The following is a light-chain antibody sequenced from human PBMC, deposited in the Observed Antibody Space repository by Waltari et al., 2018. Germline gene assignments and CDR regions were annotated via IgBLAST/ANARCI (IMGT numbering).Light chain of an antibody. CDR1: TLPKLY. CDR3: QSTDSSSTYTV. V-gene: IGLV3-25*03. CDR2: KDT. J-gene: IGLJ3*02. Sequence: SYDLTQPPSLSVSPGQTATIDCSGETLPKLYAYWYQQKPGQAPLLVISKDTERPSGIPERFSGSSSGTTVTLTISGVRAEDEGDYYCQSTDSSSTYTVFGGGTKVTVL.